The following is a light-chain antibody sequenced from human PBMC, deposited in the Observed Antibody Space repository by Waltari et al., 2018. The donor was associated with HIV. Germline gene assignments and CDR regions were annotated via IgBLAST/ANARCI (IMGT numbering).Light chain of an antibody. CDR1: QSMSSY. CDR3: QQSYSTPYS. CDR2: VAS. V-gene: IGKV1-39*01. J-gene: IGKJ2*03. Sequence: DIQMTQSPSSLSASVGDRVTITCRASQSMSSYLNWYQQKPGKAPKLLMYVASSLQSGVPSRFSGSGSGTDFTLTISSLQPEDFATYYCQQSYSTPYSFGQGTKLESK.